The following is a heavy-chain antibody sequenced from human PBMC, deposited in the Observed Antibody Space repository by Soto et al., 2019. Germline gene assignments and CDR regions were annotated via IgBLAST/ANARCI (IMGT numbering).Heavy chain of an antibody. CDR2: INPNSGDT. CDR3: ARPFCSSNSCHNWFDS. D-gene: IGHD2-2*01. J-gene: IGHJ5*01. V-gene: IGHV1-2*02. CDR1: GYIFTGYY. Sequence: ASVKVSCKASGYIFTGYYINWVRQAPGQGLEWMGWINPNSGDTSFLQKFQGRVSMTTDTSINTAYMELSRVTSDDTAVYYCARPFCSSNSCHNWFDSWGQGTLVTVSS.